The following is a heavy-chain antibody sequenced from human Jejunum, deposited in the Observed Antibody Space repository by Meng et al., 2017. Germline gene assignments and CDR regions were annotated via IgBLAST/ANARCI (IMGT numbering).Heavy chain of an antibody. D-gene: IGHD3-10*01. CDR3: GRDFNGSGAYYTDY. CDR2: IYHDGSAK. V-gene: IGHV3-7*01. J-gene: IGHJ4*02. Sequence: GESLKISCAASGFTFSSSWVSWVRQAPGKGLEWVANIYHDGSAKYYADSVKGRFTISRDNAKNSLYLQMNSLRVEDTAMYYCGRDFNGSGAYYTDYWGQGTLVTVSS. CDR1: GFTFSSSW.